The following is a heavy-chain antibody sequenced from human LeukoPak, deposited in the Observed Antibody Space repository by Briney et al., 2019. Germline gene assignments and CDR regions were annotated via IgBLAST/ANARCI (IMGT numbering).Heavy chain of an antibody. Sequence: SVKVSCKASGGTFSSYTISWVRQAPGQGLEWMGRIITILGVANYAQKFQGRVTITADKSTSTAFMELSSLRSEDTAVYYCASTDSSGWYYFDYWGQGTLVTVSS. CDR3: ASTDSSGWYYFDY. J-gene: IGHJ4*02. CDR2: IITILGVA. V-gene: IGHV1-69*02. CDR1: GGTFSSYT. D-gene: IGHD6-19*01.